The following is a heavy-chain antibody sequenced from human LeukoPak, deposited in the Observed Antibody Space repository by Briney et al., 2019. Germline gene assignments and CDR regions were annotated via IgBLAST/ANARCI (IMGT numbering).Heavy chain of an antibody. CDR1: GFTFSSYS. CDR2: ISSSSSYI. Sequence: GGSLRLSCAASGFTFSSYSMNWVRQAPGKGLEWVSSISSSSSYIYYADSVRGRFTVSRDNSKNILYLQMNSLRTEDTAVYYCTGPSWVGGDHYYALDYWGQGTLVTVSS. CDR3: TGPSWVGGDHYYALDY. V-gene: IGHV3-21*01. D-gene: IGHD2-21*02. J-gene: IGHJ4*02.